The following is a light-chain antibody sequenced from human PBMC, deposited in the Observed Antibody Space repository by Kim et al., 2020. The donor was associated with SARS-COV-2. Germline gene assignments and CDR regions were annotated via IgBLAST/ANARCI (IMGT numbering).Light chain of an antibody. CDR1: QDISSH. Sequence: IQVTQSPSSLSASVGDRVTITCRASQDISSHLAWYQQKPGEAPKLLIYAASTLQPGVPSRFSGSGSGTDFTLTISSLQPEDFATYYCQQLNIYPITFGQGTRLEIK. CDR2: AAS. CDR3: QQLNIYPIT. V-gene: IGKV1-9*01. J-gene: IGKJ5*01.